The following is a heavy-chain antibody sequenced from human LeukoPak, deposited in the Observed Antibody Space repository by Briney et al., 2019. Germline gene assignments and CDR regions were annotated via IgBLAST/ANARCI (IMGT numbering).Heavy chain of an antibody. Sequence: ASVKVSCKASGYTFTSYGISWVRQAPGQGLEWMGWISAYNGNTNYAQKFQGRVTITADKSTSTAYMELSSLRSEDTAVYYCARGYYGSGSGFDYWGQGTLVTVSS. CDR3: ARGYYGSGSGFDY. J-gene: IGHJ4*02. D-gene: IGHD3-10*01. CDR1: GYTFTSYG. V-gene: IGHV1-18*01. CDR2: ISAYNGNT.